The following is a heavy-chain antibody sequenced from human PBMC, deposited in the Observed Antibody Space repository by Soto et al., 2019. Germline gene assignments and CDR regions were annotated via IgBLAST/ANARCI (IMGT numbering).Heavy chain of an antibody. Sequence: SETLSLTCTVSGCSISSSSYYWGWIRKPPGEGLEWIGSIYYSGSTYYNPSLKSRVTISVDTSKNQFSLKLSSVTAADTAVYYCARHDEEQSYDFWSGYQPYYYYGMDVWGQGTTVTVSS. J-gene: IGHJ6*02. CDR3: ARHDEEQSYDFWSGYQPYYYYGMDV. V-gene: IGHV4-39*01. CDR2: IYYSGST. D-gene: IGHD3-3*01. CDR1: GCSISSSSYY.